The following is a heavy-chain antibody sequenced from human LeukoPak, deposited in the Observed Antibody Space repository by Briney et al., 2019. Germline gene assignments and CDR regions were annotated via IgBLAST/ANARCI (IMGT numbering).Heavy chain of an antibody. CDR3: AKDLMSSTGYGDFY. CDR1: GFTFSSYA. J-gene: IGHJ4*02. D-gene: IGHD4-17*01. V-gene: IGHV3-23*01. CDR2: ISGSGAST. Sequence: QPGGSLRLSFAASGFTFSSYAMSWVRQAPGKGLQWVSLISGSGASTYYADSVKGRFTISRDNSKNTLYLQMNGLRAEDTVIYYCAKDLMSSTGYGDFYWGQGTLVTVSS.